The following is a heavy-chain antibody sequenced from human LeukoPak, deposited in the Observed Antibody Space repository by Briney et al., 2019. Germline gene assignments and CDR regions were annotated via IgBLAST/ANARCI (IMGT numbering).Heavy chain of an antibody. J-gene: IGHJ3*02. V-gene: IGHV4-4*07. Sequence: SETLSLTCTVSGGSISSYYWSWIRQPAGKGLEWFGRIYTSGSTNYHPSLKSRVTMSVDTSKTQFSLRLNSVTAADTAMYYCARSRVTMLRDGFDIWGQGTMVTVSS. D-gene: IGHD3-10*02. CDR2: IYTSGST. CDR3: ARSRVTMLRDGFDI. CDR1: GGSISSYY.